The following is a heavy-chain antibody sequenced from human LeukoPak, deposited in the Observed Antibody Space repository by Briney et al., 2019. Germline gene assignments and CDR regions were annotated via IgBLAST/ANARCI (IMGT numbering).Heavy chain of an antibody. V-gene: IGHV3-23*01. CDR1: GIAFDKNA. J-gene: IGHJ4*02. D-gene: IGHD4-23*01. CDR2: ISHSGGAT. CDR3: ARDLGKIGGNSSPFDY. Sequence: GGSLRLSCAAFGIAFDKNAMSWVRQAPGKGLEWVSTISHSGGATHYADSVKGRFTISRDNPKNTVSLQMSSLRVEDTAVYYCARDLGKIGGNSSPFDYWGQGTLVTVSS.